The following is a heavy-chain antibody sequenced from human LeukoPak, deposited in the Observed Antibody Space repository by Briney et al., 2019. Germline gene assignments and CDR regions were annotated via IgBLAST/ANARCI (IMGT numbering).Heavy chain of an antibody. V-gene: IGHV3-30*01. D-gene: IGHD2-2*02. Sequence: DSVKGRFTISRDNSKNTLYLQMNSLRAEDTAVYYCARGSGVVPAAIGFRYLDYWGQGTLVTVSS. CDR3: ARGSGVVPAAIGFRYLDY. J-gene: IGHJ4*02.